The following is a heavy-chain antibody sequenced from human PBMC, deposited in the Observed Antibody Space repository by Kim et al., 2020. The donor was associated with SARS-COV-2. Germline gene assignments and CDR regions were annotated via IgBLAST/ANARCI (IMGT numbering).Heavy chain of an antibody. V-gene: IGHV1-58*01. CDR2: IVVGSGNT. D-gene: IGHD6-13*01. Sequence: SVKVSCKASGFTFTSSAVQWVRQARGQRLEWIGWIVVGSGNTKYAQKFQERVTITRDMSTSTAYMELSSLRSEDTAVYYCAAEGGDSSSWYAWGQGTLVTVSS. CDR3: AAEGGDSSSWYA. J-gene: IGHJ5*02. CDR1: GFTFTSSA.